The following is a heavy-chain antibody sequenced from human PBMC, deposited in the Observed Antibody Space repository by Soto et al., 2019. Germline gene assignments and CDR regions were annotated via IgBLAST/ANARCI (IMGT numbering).Heavy chain of an antibody. CDR3: TRLERRDYYDRSDYSPYHYSMDV. J-gene: IGHJ6*02. CDR1: GFTFSASA. CDR2: IRSKANTYAT. D-gene: IGHD3-22*01. V-gene: IGHV3-73*02. Sequence: EVQLVESGGGLVQPGGSLKLSCAASGFTFSASAMHWVRQASGKGLEWVGRIRSKANTYATAYAASVKGRFTISRDDSSNTAYLQLNSLKIEDTAVYYCTRLERRDYYDRSDYSPYHYSMDVWGQGTTVTVSS.